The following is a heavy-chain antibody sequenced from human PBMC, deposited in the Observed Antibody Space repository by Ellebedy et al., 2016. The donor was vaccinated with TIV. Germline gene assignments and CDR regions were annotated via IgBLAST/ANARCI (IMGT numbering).Heavy chain of an antibody. D-gene: IGHD6-19*01. CDR3: ARVAAGSNVWTTHDY. CDR2: IYPGDSET. Sequence: GESLKISCKGSGYNFGNYWIAWVRQMPGKGLEWMGIIYPGDSETRNSPSFQGQVTISGDKSINTVYLHWSSLKTSDTAMYYCARVAAGSNVWTTHDYWGQGTLVIVSS. J-gene: IGHJ4*02. V-gene: IGHV5-51*01. CDR1: GYNFGNYW.